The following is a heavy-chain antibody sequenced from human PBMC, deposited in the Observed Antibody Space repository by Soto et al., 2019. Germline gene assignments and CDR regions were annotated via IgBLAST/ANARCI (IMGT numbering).Heavy chain of an antibody. Sequence: PSQPLSLTCAIAGDSVSSNSAAWDWIRQSPSRGFEWLGRTRYTSRWYSEYAVSVRRRITINPDTAKNHFSLQLTSVTPEHAAVYYCARVDWHAAGSWGQGTLVTVSS. CDR1: GDSVSSNSAA. D-gene: IGHD3-9*01. J-gene: IGHJ5*02. V-gene: IGHV6-1*01. CDR3: ARVDWHAAGS. CDR2: TRYTSRWYS.